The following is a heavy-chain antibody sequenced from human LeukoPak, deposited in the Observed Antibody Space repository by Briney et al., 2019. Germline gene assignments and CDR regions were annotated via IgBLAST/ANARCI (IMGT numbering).Heavy chain of an antibody. V-gene: IGHV4-59*01. J-gene: IGHJ4*02. CDR1: GGSISSYY. CDR3: ARYKGHEVRGTIIHAAVFDY. CDR2: IYYSGST. D-gene: IGHD3-10*01. Sequence: SETLSLTCTVSGGSISSYYWNWIRQPPGKGLEWIGYIYYSGSTKYNPSLNSRVTMSVDTSKNQISLKLTSVTAADTAKYFCARYKGHEVRGTIIHAAVFDYWGQGTLVTVSS.